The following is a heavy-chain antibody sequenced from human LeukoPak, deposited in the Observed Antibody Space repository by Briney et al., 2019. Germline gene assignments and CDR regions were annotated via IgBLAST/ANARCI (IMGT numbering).Heavy chain of an antibody. V-gene: IGHV1-2*04. J-gene: IGHJ1*01. CDR3: ATSIAAAGTVGYFQH. CDR1: GYTFTGYY. Sequence: GASVKVSCKASGYTFTGYYMHWVRQAPGQGLEWMGWINPNSGGTNYAQKFQGWVTMARDTSISTAYMELGRLRSDDTAVYYCATSIAAAGTVGYFQHWGQGTLVTVSS. D-gene: IGHD6-13*01. CDR2: INPNSGGT.